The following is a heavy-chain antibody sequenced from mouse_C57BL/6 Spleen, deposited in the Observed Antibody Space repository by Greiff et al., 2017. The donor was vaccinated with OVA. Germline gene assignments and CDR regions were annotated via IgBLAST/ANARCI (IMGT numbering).Heavy chain of an antibody. CDR3: ARPRDYYGGPFAY. D-gene: IGHD1-2*01. J-gene: IGHJ3*01. Sequence: VQLQQSGAELVKPGASVKISCKASGYAFSSYWMNWVKQRPGKGLEWIGQIYPGDGDTNYNGKFKGKATLTADKSSSTAYMQLSSLTSEDSAVYFCARPRDYYGGPFAYWGQGTLVTVSA. CDR2: IYPGDGDT. CDR1: GYAFSSYW. V-gene: IGHV1-80*01.